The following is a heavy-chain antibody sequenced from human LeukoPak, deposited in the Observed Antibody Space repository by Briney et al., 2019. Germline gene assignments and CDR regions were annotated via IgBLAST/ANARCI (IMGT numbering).Heavy chain of an antibody. Sequence: GGSLRLSCAASGFTFSSYAMSWVRQAPGKGLEWVSAISGSGGSTYYADSVKGRFTISRDNSKNTLYLQMNSLRAEDTAVYYCAKGYDSSGYWNAPHYFQHWGQGTLVTVSS. CDR2: ISGSGGST. V-gene: IGHV3-23*01. D-gene: IGHD3-22*01. CDR3: AKGYDSSGYWNAPHYFQH. J-gene: IGHJ1*01. CDR1: GFTFSSYA.